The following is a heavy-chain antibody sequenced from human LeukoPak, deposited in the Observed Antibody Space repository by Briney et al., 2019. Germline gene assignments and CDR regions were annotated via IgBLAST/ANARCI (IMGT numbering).Heavy chain of an antibody. CDR3: AKNALYYDILTGPLDY. J-gene: IGHJ4*02. V-gene: IGHV3-43*01. D-gene: IGHD3-9*01. CDR2: ITWDGGRT. Sequence: PGGSLRLSCAASGFTFDDYTVHWVRQAPGKGLEWVSLITWDGGRTYYADSVKGRFTISRDNGKNSLYLQMNSLRTEDTALYYCAKNALYYDILTGPLDYWGQGTLVTVSS. CDR1: GFTFDDYT.